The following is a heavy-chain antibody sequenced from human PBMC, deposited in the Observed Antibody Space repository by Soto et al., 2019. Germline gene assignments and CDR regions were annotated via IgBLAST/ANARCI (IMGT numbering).Heavy chain of an antibody. V-gene: IGHV4-39*01. J-gene: IGHJ5*02. Sequence: SETLSLTCSVSGDSISNSRFYWAWIRQPPGEGLEWIGSIYHTGNAYYNPSLKSRVTIFVDTSKNQFSLKLTSVTAADTALYYCARDYFDSSDYTTNWFDPWGKGALVTVSS. CDR1: GDSISNSRFY. CDR2: IYHTGNA. CDR3: ARDYFDSSDYTTNWFDP. D-gene: IGHD3-22*01.